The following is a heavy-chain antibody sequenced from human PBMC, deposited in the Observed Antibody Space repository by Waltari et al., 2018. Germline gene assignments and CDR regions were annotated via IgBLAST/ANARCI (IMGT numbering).Heavy chain of an antibody. CDR2: ISATGGTT. D-gene: IGHD6-19*01. Sequence: EVQLLESGGGVVHPGGSLRLSCAAAGFTFGSYAMIWVRQAPGKGLEWVSAISATGGTTYYRDSVKGRLTSRDNSKNTVYLQMNSPGVEDTAIYYCAKDSLYSSGWPDGFDVWGQGTKVTVSS. CDR1: GFTFGSYA. CDR3: AKDSLYSSGWPDGFDV. J-gene: IGHJ3*01. V-gene: IGHV3-23*01.